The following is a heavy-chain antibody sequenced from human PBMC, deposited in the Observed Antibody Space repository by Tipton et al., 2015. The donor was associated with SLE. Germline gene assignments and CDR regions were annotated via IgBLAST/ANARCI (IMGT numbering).Heavy chain of an antibody. CDR1: GDSISSGDYS. CDR3: ARSREGLADH. CDR2: ISYSGST. V-gene: IGHV4-30-4*01. J-gene: IGHJ4*02. Sequence: TLSLTCTVSGDSISSGDYSWSWIRQSPGRGLEWIGYISYSGSTLYNPSLKSRVTISVDTSKNQVSLKLSSVTAADTAMYYCARSREGLADHWGQGTLVTVSS.